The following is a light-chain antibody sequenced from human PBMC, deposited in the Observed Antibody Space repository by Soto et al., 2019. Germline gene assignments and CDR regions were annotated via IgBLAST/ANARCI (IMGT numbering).Light chain of an antibody. CDR3: QQYNNYFSWT. Sequence: DIQMTQSPSTLPASVGDRVTITCRASQSISIWLAWYQQKPGKAPNILIYDASTLVSGVPSRFSGSGSGTEFTLTISSLQPDDFATYYCQQYNNYFSWTFGQGTKVDIK. V-gene: IGKV1-5*01. CDR1: QSISIW. CDR2: DAS. J-gene: IGKJ1*01.